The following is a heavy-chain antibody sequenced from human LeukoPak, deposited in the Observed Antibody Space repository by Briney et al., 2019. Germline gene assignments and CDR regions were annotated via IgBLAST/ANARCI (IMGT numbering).Heavy chain of an antibody. CDR2: VYSSGSTSGSA. Sequence: SETLSLTCTVSGGSISDYYWSWIRQPAGKGLEWIGRVYSSGSTSGSANYNPSLKSRVTMSVDTSKNQFSLKLSSVTAADTAVYYCASDGGSFDPWGQGTLVTVSS. CDR3: ASDGGSFDP. V-gene: IGHV4-4*07. D-gene: IGHD2-15*01. J-gene: IGHJ5*02. CDR1: GGSISDYY.